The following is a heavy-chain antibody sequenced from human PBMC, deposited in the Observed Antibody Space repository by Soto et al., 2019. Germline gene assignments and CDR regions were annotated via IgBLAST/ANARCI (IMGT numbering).Heavy chain of an antibody. D-gene: IGHD1-1*01. CDR1: GLTFTIAW. Sequence: EEQLVESGGGLVERGGSLRLSCAASGLTFTIAWLSWVRQAPGKGLEWVGRIKNNADGGTTDNAAPVKDRFTISRDDSKSTLYLQINSLKMEDTAMYYCAAMNDRDAFDIWGQGTMVTVSS. J-gene: IGHJ3*02. CDR2: IKNNADGGTT. CDR3: AAMNDRDAFDI. V-gene: IGHV3-15*01.